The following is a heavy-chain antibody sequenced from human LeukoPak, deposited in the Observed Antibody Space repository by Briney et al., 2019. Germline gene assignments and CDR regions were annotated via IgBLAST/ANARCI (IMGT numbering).Heavy chain of an antibody. CDR3: ARDLAHSYNWNYDRFLDNAFDI. Sequence: ASGKLCCNASGYTFTGYDIHWWRESPGQGLGGRGWINPNGGGANYAQKFQGRVHMTRDTCISPAYLEQSRLRSDATAVYYCARDLAHSYNWNYDRFLDNAFDIWGQGRILTVSS. V-gene: IGHV1-2*02. CDR2: INPNGGGA. J-gene: IGHJ3*02. CDR1: GYTFTGYD. D-gene: IGHD1-7*01.